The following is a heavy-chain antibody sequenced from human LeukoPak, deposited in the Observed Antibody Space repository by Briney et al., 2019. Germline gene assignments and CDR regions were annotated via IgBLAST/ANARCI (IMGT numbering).Heavy chain of an antibody. Sequence: SETLSLTCTVSGGSISSGSYYWSWIRQPAGKGLEWIGRIYTSGSTNYNPSLKSRVTISVDTSKNQFSLKLSSVTAADTAVYYCARQASPGGALFDYWGQGTLVTVSS. J-gene: IGHJ4*02. D-gene: IGHD3-10*01. CDR3: ARQASPGGALFDY. V-gene: IGHV4-61*02. CDR2: IYTSGST. CDR1: GGSISSGSYY.